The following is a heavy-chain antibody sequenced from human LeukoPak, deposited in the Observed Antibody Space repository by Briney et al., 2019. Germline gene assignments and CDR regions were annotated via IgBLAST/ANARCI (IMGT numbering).Heavy chain of an antibody. D-gene: IGHD6-19*01. CDR3: ALLRGIAVAGTTFDY. Sequence: GGSLRLSCAASGFTFSTYPMTWVRQAPGKGLEWVSLVTNNGGRTFYADSVKGRFTISRDNSKDTLYLQMNSLRAEDTAVYYCALLRGIAVAGTTFDYWGQGTLVTVSS. CDR2: VTNNGGRT. V-gene: IGHV3-23*01. J-gene: IGHJ4*02. CDR1: GFTFSTYP.